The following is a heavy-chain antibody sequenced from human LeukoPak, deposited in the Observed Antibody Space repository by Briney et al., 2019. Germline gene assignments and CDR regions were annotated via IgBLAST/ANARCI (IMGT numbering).Heavy chain of an antibody. D-gene: IGHD4-17*01. Sequence: GGSLRLSCAASGFTFSSYWMSWVRQAPGKGLEWVANIKKDGSEKYYVDSVKGRFTISRDNAKNSLYLQMNSLRAEDTAVYYCARTPDYGDYADAFDIWGQGTMVTVSS. CDR2: IKKDGSEK. CDR3: ARTPDYGDYADAFDI. V-gene: IGHV3-7*01. J-gene: IGHJ3*02. CDR1: GFTFSSYW.